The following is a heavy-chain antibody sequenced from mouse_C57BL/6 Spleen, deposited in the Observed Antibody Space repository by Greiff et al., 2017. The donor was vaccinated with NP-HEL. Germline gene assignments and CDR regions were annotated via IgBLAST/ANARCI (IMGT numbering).Heavy chain of an antibody. J-gene: IGHJ4*01. D-gene: IGHD2-3*01. CDR1: GFTFSDYY. CDR3: ARDRGWLLPMDY. Sequence: EVMLVESAGGLVQPGSSMKLSCTASGFTFSDYYMAWVRQVPEKGLEWVANINYDGSSTYYLDSLKSRFIISRDNAKNILYLQMSSLKSEDTATYYCARDRGWLLPMDYWGQGTSVTVSS. CDR2: INYDGSST. V-gene: IGHV5-16*01.